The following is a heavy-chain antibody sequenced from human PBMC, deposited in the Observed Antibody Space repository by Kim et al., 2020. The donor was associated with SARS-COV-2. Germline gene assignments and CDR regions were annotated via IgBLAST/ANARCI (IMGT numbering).Heavy chain of an antibody. CDR2: IIPIFGTA. D-gene: IGHD3-22*01. J-gene: IGHJ3*02. Sequence: SVKVSCKASGGTFSSYAISWVRQAPGQGLEWMGGIIPIFGTANYAQKFQGRVTITADEYTSTAYMELSSLRSEDTAVYYCAGTRLNYYDSSGYYYGAAFDIWGQGTMVTVSS. CDR3: AGTRLNYYDSSGYYYGAAFDI. CDR1: GGTFSSYA. V-gene: IGHV1-69*13.